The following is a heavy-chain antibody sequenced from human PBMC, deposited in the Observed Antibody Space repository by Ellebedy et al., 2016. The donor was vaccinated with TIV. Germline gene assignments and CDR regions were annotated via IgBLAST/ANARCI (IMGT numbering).Heavy chain of an antibody. CDR2: ISGSTTYT. J-gene: IGHJ2*01. CDR3: ARVAGSGSTTWYFDL. CDR1: GFTFSDYY. V-gene: IGHV3-11*06. Sequence: PGGSLRLSCAASGFTFSDYYMSWIRQAPGKGLEWVSYISGSTTYTNYADSVKGRFTISRDNAKNSLYLQMNSLRAEDTAVYYCARVAGSGSTTWYFDLWGRGTLVTVSS. D-gene: IGHD3-10*01.